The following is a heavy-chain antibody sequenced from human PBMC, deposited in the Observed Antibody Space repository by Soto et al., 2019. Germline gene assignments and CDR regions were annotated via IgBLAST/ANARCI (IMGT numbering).Heavy chain of an antibody. D-gene: IGHD6-6*01. V-gene: IGHV3-7*01. J-gene: IGHJ3*02. CDR1: GVTCTDYW. CDR2: IKQDGSEK. Sequence: PGGPLRLACAASGVTCTDYWMSWVRQAPGQGLEWVANIKQDGSEKFYVVSVKGRFTISRENAKNSLYLQMNCLRAEDTPVYHCVGSELGPIPVLSAFDTWGQG. CDR3: VGSELGPIPVLSAFDT.